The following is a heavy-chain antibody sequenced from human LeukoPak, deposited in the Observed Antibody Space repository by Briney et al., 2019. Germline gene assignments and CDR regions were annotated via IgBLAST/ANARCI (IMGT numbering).Heavy chain of an antibody. CDR2: IYYSGST. Sequence: SETLSLTCTVSGGSISSYYWSWIRQPPGKGLEWIGYIYYSGSTNYNPSLKSRVTISVDTSKSQFSLKLSSVTAADTAVYYCARDRTDGGLPYYFDYWGQGTLVTVSS. CDR1: GGSISSYY. V-gene: IGHV4-59*01. D-gene: IGHD4-23*01. J-gene: IGHJ4*02. CDR3: ARDRTDGGLPYYFDY.